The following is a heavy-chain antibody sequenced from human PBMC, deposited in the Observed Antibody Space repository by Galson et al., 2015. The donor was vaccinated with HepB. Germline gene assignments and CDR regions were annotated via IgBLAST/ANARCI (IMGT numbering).Heavy chain of an antibody. Sequence: SLRLSCAASGFTFSSYGMHWVRQAPGKGLEWVAVIWYDGSNKYYADSVKGRFTISRDNSKNTLYLQMNSLRAEDTAVYYCARGFPYGSGSVADYWGQGTLVTVSS. CDR1: GFTFSSYG. CDR3: ARGFPYGSGSVADY. V-gene: IGHV3-33*08. D-gene: IGHD3-10*01. J-gene: IGHJ4*02. CDR2: IWYDGSNK.